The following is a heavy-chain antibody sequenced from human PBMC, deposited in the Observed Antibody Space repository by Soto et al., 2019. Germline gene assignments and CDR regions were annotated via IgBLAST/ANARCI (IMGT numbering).Heavy chain of an antibody. D-gene: IGHD5-12*01. CDR3: AKDNSPYSGYYSIDY. V-gene: IGHV3-23*01. CDR1: GFTFSSYV. Sequence: EVRLLESGGGLIQPGGSLRLSCAASGFTFSSYVMSWVRQAPGTGLEWVSGISGSGTNTYYADSVKGRFTISRDNSKNTLYLPMTSLRAEDTAEYYCAKDNSPYSGYYSIDYWGEGTLVTVSS. J-gene: IGHJ4*02. CDR2: ISGSGTNT.